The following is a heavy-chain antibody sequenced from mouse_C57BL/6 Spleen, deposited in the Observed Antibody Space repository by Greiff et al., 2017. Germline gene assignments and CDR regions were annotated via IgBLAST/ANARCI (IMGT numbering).Heavy chain of an antibody. CDR2: IHPNSGST. Sequence: QVQLQQPGAELVKPGASVKLSCKASGYTFTSYWMHWVKQRPGQGLEWIGMIHPNSGSTNYNEKFKSEATLTVDKSSSTAYMQLSSLTSEDSAVYYCARSLYYNYAMDYWGQGTSVTVSS. J-gene: IGHJ4*01. V-gene: IGHV1-64*01. CDR3: ARSLYYNYAMDY. D-gene: IGHD2-1*01. CDR1: GYTFTSYW.